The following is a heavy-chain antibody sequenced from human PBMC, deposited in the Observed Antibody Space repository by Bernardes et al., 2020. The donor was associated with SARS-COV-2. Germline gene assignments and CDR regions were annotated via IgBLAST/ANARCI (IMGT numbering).Heavy chain of an antibody. D-gene: IGHD4-17*01. CDR3: VKGGYDYGDWDY. V-gene: IGHV3-74*01. Sequence: SLRLSCAASGFIFSSHWMHWVRRAPGKGLVWVSRVSTDGSSTNYADSVKGRFTISRDNAKNTLYLQMNSLRGEDTAVYYCVKGGYDYGDWDYWGQGTLVTVSS. CDR1: GFIFSSHW. J-gene: IGHJ4*02. CDR2: VSTDGSST.